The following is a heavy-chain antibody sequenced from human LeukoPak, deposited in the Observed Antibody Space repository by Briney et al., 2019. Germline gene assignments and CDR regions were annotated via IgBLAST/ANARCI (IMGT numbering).Heavy chain of an antibody. CDR3: ARVDTAMVIDY. CDR1: GGTFSSYA. CDR2: IIPILGIA. Sequence: SVKVSCKASGGTFSSYAISWVRQAPGQGLEWMGRIIPILGIANYAQKFQGRVTITADKSTSTACMELSSLRSEDTAVYYCARVDTAMVIDYWGQGTLVTVSS. D-gene: IGHD5-18*01. V-gene: IGHV1-69*04. J-gene: IGHJ4*02.